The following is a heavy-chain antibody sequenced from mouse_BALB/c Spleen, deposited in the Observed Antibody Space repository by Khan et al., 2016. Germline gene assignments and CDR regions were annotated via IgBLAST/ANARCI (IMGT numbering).Heavy chain of an antibody. J-gene: IGHJ4*01. D-gene: IGHD1-1*01. CDR3: AKSTVVARNYYAMDY. CDR1: GYTFTDYS. Sequence: QIQLVQSGPELKKPGETVKISCKVSGYTFTDYSMHWVKQAPGKGLKWMGWINTETGEPTYADDFKGRFAFSLETSASTASLEINNLKNEDTAANFCAKSTVVARNYYAMDYWGQGTSVTVSS. CDR2: INTETGEP. V-gene: IGHV9-2-1*01.